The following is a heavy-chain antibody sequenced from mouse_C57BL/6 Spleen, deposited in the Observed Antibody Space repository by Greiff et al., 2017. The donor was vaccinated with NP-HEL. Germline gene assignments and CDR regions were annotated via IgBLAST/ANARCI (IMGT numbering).Heavy chain of an antibody. CDR1: GFNIKDDY. V-gene: IGHV14-4*01. Sequence: VQLQQSGAELVRPGASVKLSCTASGFNIKDDYMHWVKQRPEQGLEWIGWIDPENGDTEYASKFQGKATITADTSSNTAYLQLSSLTSEATAVHFCTDYDYDKGFAYWGQGTLVTVSA. J-gene: IGHJ3*01. CDR2: IDPENGDT. D-gene: IGHD2-4*01. CDR3: TDYDYDKGFAY.